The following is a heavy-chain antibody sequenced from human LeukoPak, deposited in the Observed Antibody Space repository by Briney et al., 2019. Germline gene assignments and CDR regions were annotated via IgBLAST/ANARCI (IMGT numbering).Heavy chain of an antibody. CDR2: ISGSSGGT. CDR1: GFTFSSYA. V-gene: IGHV3-23*01. Sequence: GGSLRLSCAASGFTFSSYAMSWVRQAPGKGLEWVSAISGSSGGTYYADSVKGRFTISRDNSKNTLYLQMNSLRAEDTAVYYCAKRVDGSGSRGGAFDIWGQGTIVTVSS. J-gene: IGHJ3*02. D-gene: IGHD3-10*01. CDR3: AKRVDGSGSRGGAFDI.